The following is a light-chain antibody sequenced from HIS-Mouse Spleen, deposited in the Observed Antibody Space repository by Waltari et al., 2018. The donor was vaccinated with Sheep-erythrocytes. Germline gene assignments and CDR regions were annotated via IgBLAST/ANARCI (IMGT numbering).Light chain of an antibody. V-gene: IGLV2-11*01. CDR3: CSYAGSYNHV. CDR1: SSDVGGYNY. J-gene: IGLJ1*01. Sequence: QSALTQPRSVSGSPGQSVTLSCTGTSSDVGGYNYVSWYQQQPGKAPKLMIYDVSKRPSGVPDRFSGSKSGNTASLTISGLQAEDEADYYCCSYAGSYNHVFATGTKVTVL. CDR2: DVS.